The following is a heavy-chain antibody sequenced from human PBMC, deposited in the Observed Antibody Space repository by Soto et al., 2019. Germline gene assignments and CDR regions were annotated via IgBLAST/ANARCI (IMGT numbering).Heavy chain of an antibody. V-gene: IGHV1-18*01. CDR3: ASLLTEVATFREDAFDL. J-gene: IGHJ3*01. D-gene: IGHD3-9*01. CDR2: ISTFNGKT. Sequence: QVQLVQSGGDMKTPGASVKVSCTSSRYTFTSHGIAWVRQAPGQGLEWMGWISTFNGKTDYAQKFQGRVTMTADTLTSTVHMELRSLRSDDTAGYYCASLLTEVATFREDAFDLWGQGTKVTVSS. CDR1: RYTFTSHG.